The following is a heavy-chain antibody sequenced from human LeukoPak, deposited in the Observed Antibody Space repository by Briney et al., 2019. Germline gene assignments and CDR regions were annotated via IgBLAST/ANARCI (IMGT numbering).Heavy chain of an antibody. CDR3: ARAGTLVVVPADTQWPYFDY. CDR1: GYTFTGYY. J-gene: IGHJ4*02. D-gene: IGHD2-2*01. V-gene: IGHV1-2*02. CDR2: INPNSGGT. Sequence: ASVKVSCKASGYTFTGYYMHWVRQAPGQGLEWMGWINPNSGGTNYAQKFQGRVTMTRDTSISTAYMELSRLRSDDTAVYYCARAGTLVVVPADTQWPYFDYWGQGTLVTVSS.